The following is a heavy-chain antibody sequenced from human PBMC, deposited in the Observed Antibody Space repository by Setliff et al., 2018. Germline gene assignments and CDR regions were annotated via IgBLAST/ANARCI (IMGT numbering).Heavy chain of an antibody. Sequence: GGSLRLSCAASGFTFTTYSMHWVRQAPGKGLEWVSSIGRSSNYMYYGDSVKGRFTISRDSAKSSLYLQMNSLRTEDTAVYYCARALGDYDYWYFDVWGRGTLVT. CDR3: ARALGDYDYWYFDV. V-gene: IGHV3-21*01. J-gene: IGHJ2*01. CDR1: GFTFTTYS. D-gene: IGHD4-17*01. CDR2: IGRSSNYM.